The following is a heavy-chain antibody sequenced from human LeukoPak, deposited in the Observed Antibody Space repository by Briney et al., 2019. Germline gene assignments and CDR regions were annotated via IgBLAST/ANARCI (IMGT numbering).Heavy chain of an antibody. CDR1: GGSISSGGYY. Sequence: KPSETLSLTCTVSGGSISSGGYYWSWIRQHPGKGLEWIGYIYYSGSTYYNPSLKSRVTISVDASKNQFSLKLSSVTAADTAVYYCARGDPNSGEDYWGQGTLVTVSS. V-gene: IGHV4-31*03. J-gene: IGHJ4*02. CDR3: ARGDPNSGEDY. CDR2: IYYSGST. D-gene: IGHD7-27*01.